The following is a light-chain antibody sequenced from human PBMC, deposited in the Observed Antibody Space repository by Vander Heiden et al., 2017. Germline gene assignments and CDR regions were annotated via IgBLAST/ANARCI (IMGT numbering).Light chain of an antibody. J-gene: IGLJ2*01. V-gene: IGLV2-23*02. CDR2: EVS. Sequence: QSALTQPASASGPPGQSITISCTGTSSDVGSYNLVSWYQQHPGKAPKLMIYEVSKRPSGVSNRFSGSKSGNTASLTISGLQAEDEADYYCCSYAGSVVFGGGTKLTVL. CDR3: CSYAGSVV. CDR1: SSDVGSYNL.